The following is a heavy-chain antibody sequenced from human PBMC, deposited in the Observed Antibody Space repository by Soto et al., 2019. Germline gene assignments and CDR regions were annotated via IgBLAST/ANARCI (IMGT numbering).Heavy chain of an antibody. CDR2: ISYDGSNK. CDR1: GFTFSSYW. Sequence: LSLSCAASGFTFSSYWMHWVRQAPGKGLEWVAVISYDGSNKYYADSVKGRFTISRDNSKNTLYLQMNSLRAEDTAVYYCAKIYCSGGSCYSADYWGQGTLVTVSS. V-gene: IGHV3-30*18. CDR3: AKIYCSGGSCYSADY. J-gene: IGHJ4*02. D-gene: IGHD2-15*01.